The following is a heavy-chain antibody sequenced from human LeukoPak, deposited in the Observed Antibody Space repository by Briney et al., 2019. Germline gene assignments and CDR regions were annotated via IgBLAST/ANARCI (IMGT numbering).Heavy chain of an antibody. CDR2: ISGSGGST. V-gene: IGHV3-23*01. CDR3: ARVGSYYDNSGYPY. D-gene: IGHD3-22*01. J-gene: IGHJ4*02. CDR1: GFTFSSYG. Sequence: GGSLRLSCAASGFTFSSYGMSWVRQAPGKGLEWVSAISGSGGSTYYADSVKGRFTISRDNSKNTLFLQMNSLRVEDTAVYYCARVGSYYDNSGYPYWGQGTLVTVSS.